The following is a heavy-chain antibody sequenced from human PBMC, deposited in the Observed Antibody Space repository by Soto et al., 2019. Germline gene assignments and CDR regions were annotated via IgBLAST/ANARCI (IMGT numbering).Heavy chain of an antibody. CDR1: GDSINSVNYY. V-gene: IGHV4-39*01. J-gene: IGHJ4*02. CDR2: LYYRGNT. D-gene: IGHD3-9*01. Sequence: QLQLQESGPGLVKPSETLSLTCSVSGDSINSVNYYWGWIRQPPGKGLEWIGSLYYRGNTYYNPPLKNRVTISRDNSKSQFSPTLNSVTAADSAVYFGARLEGLATISYYFDYWGQGTLVTVYS. CDR3: ARLEGLATISYYFDY.